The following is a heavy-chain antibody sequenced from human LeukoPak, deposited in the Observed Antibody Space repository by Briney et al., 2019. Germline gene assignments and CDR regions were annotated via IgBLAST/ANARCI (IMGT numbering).Heavy chain of an antibody. V-gene: IGHV3-7*02. J-gene: IGHJ4*02. D-gene: IGHD3-16*01. CDR3: ARSNNGGWGYCDY. CDR1: GFPFSSYW. CDR2: IKEDGSEK. Sequence: QPGGSLRLSCAASGFPFSSYWMSWVRQTLGKGLEWVANIKEDGSEKYYVDSVKGRFTISRDNAKNSLYLQMNSLRAEDTAVYYCARSNNGGWGYCDYWGQGSLVTVSS.